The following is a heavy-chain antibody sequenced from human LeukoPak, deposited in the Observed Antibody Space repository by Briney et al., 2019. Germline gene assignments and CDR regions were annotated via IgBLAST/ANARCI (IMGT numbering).Heavy chain of an antibody. J-gene: IGHJ6*02. V-gene: IGHV3-64*01. D-gene: IGHD3-3*01. CDR1: GFSFSGDY. CDR3: ARDTNREQDI. CDR2: ISGNGVTT. Sequence: GGSLRLSCAASGFSFSGDYIHWVRQAPGKGLEYVSAISGNGVTTHYTNSVKGRFTTSRDNSKNTVYLQMGSLSTEDTAVYYCARDTNREQDIWGQGTTVTVSS.